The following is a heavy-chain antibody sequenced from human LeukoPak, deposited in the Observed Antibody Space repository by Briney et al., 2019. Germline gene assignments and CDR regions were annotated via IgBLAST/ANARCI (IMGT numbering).Heavy chain of an antibody. V-gene: IGHV4-34*01. J-gene: IGHJ2*01. Sequence: SEALSLTCAVYGGSFSGYYWSWLRQPPGKGLEWIGGINHSGSTNYNPSLKSRVTISVDTSKNQFSLKLSSVTAADTAVYYCARRKTRARIAVAGTYWYFDLWGRGTLVTVSS. CDR3: ARRKTRARIAVAGTYWYFDL. CDR2: INHSGST. D-gene: IGHD6-19*01. CDR1: GGSFSGYY.